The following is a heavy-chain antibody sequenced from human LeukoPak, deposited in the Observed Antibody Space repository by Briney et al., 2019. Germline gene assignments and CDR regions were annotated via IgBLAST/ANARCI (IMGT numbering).Heavy chain of an antibody. CDR2: ISGSGGST. Sequence: GGSLRLSCAASGFTFSSYAMSWVRQAPGKGLEWVSAISGSGGSTYYADSVKGRFTISRDNSKNTLYLQMNNLRAEDTAVYYCAKDRLDYDFWSGYSSPFDYWGQGTLVTVSS. J-gene: IGHJ4*02. V-gene: IGHV3-23*01. CDR1: GFTFSSYA. CDR3: AKDRLDYDFWSGYSSPFDY. D-gene: IGHD3-3*01.